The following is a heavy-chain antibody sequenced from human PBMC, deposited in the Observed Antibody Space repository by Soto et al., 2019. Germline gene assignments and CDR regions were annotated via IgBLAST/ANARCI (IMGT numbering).Heavy chain of an antibody. J-gene: IGHJ4*02. CDR1: GFSLSNGRLG. Sequence: QVTLKESGPVLVNPTETLTLTCAVSGFSLSNGRLGVSWIRQPPGKALEWLAHIFSNDEESYTTSLKSRLTISKDTSKSQVVLIVTNMDPVDTATYYCARTDTYYDLRGPYYVFDYWGQGTLVTVSS. V-gene: IGHV2-26*01. D-gene: IGHD3-3*01. CDR3: ARTDTYYDLRGPYYVFDY. CDR2: IFSNDEE.